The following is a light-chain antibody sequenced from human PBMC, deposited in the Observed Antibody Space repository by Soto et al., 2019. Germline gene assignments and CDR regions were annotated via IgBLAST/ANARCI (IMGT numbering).Light chain of an antibody. Sequence: AIQMTQSPSSLSASVGDRVTITCRASQGIRNDLGWYQQKPGKAPHLLIYAASTLQSRVPSRFSCSGSGTDFPLTISSLQPEDFATYYCLQDYDYPLTFGGGTKVEI. J-gene: IGKJ4*01. V-gene: IGKV1-6*01. CDR1: QGIRND. CDR2: AAS. CDR3: LQDYDYPLT.